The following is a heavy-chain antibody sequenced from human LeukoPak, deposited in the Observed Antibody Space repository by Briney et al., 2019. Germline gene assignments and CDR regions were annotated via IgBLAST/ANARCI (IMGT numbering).Heavy chain of an antibody. CDR1: GLTVSRTY. J-gene: IGHJ4*02. D-gene: IGHD1-26*01. CDR2: IYSGGDT. CDR3: GRRGRWELTDY. Sequence: GGSLRLSCKVSGLTVSRTYMTWVRQASGKALEWLSVIYSGGDTNYADSVKGRFTISRDDSKNTLYLQLDSLRVEDTAVYFCGRRGRWELTDYWGQGTLVTVSS. V-gene: IGHV3-53*01.